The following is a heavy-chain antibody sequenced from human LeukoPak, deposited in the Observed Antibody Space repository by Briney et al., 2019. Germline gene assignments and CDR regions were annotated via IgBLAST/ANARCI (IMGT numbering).Heavy chain of an antibody. CDR1: GGTFSSYA. CDR2: IIPIFGTA. Sequence: SVKVSCKASGGTFSSYAISWVRQAPGQGLEWMGRIIPIFGTANYGQKFQGRVTITTDESTSTAYMELSSLRSEDTAVYYCARGVKDIVVVVAATPADYFDYWGQGTLVTVSS. J-gene: IGHJ4*02. D-gene: IGHD2-15*01. V-gene: IGHV1-69*05. CDR3: ARGVKDIVVVVAATPADYFDY.